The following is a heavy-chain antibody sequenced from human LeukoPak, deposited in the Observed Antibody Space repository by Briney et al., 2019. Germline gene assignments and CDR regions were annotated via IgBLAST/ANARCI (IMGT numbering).Heavy chain of an antibody. V-gene: IGHV4-30-4*01. CDR3: ARVAPDKPFFDY. Sequence: SETLSLTCTVSGGSISSGDYYWSWIRQPPGKGLEWIGCIYYSGSTYYNPSLKSRVTISVDTSKNQFSLKLSSVTAADTAVYYCARVAPDKPFFDYWGQGTLVTVSS. J-gene: IGHJ4*02. CDR2: IYYSGST. CDR1: GGSISSGDYY. D-gene: IGHD2-15*01.